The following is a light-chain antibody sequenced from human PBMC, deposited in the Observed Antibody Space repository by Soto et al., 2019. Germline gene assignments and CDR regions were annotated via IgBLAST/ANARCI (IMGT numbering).Light chain of an antibody. CDR3: QSYDSTNINWV. J-gene: IGLJ3*02. Sequence: NFMLTQPHSVSESPGKTVTISCTRSSGNIGSAYVQWYQQRPGSSPTTIIFEDNQRPSGVPDRFSGSIDSSSNSASLTIFGLKTEDEADYYCQSYDSTNINWVFGGGTKLTVL. CDR1: SGNIGSAY. V-gene: IGLV6-57*01. CDR2: EDN.